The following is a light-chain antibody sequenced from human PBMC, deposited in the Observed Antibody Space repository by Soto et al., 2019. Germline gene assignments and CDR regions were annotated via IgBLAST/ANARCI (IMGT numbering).Light chain of an antibody. CDR2: WAS. J-gene: IGKJ2*01. CDR1: QSVLYSSNNKNY. V-gene: IGKV4-1*01. CDR3: QQSYSTPFT. Sequence: DIVMTQSPDSLAVSLGERATINCKSSQSVLYSSNNKNYLAWYQQKSGQPPHLLISWASTRESGVPDRFSASGSGTDFTLTNSSLQSEDVAVYYCQQSYSTPFTFGQGTKLEI.